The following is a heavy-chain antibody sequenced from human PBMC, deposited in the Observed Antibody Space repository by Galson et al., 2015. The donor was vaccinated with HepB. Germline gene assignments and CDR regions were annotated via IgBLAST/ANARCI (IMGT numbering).Heavy chain of an antibody. CDR3: AREGFAAAGGFFDN. Sequence: SVKVSCKASGYTFTSYAMHWVRQAPGQRLEWMGWINAGNGDTKYAQKFQGRVTITRDTSASTAYMEMISLRSEDTAVYYCAREGFAAAGGFFDNWGQGSLVTVSS. D-gene: IGHD6-13*01. CDR2: INAGNGDT. CDR1: GYTFTSYA. V-gene: IGHV1-3*01. J-gene: IGHJ4*02.